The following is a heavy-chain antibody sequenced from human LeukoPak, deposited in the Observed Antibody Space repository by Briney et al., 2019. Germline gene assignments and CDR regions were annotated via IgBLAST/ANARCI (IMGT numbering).Heavy chain of an antibody. J-gene: IGHJ4*02. CDR1: GFTFSNYA. CDR2: ISGGGGST. D-gene: IGHD4-17*01. V-gene: IGHV3-23*01. Sequence: GSLRLSCAASGFTFSNYAMSWVRQAPGKGLEWVSAISGGGGSTYYADSVRGRFTISRDNSKYTLYLQMNSLRVEDTAVYYCATHMTSVTTSLDYWGQGTLVTVSS. CDR3: ATHMTSVTTSLDY.